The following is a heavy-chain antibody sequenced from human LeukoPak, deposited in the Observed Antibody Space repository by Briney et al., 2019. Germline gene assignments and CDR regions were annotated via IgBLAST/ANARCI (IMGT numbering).Heavy chain of an antibody. Sequence: SETLSLTCTVSGGSISSYYWSWIRQPPGKGLEWIGYIYYSGSTNYNPSLKSRVAISVDTSKNQFSLKLSSVTAADTAVYYCTRGPDDYGDYGGENWFDPWGQGTLVTVSS. D-gene: IGHD4-17*01. J-gene: IGHJ5*02. CDR1: GGSISSYY. V-gene: IGHV4-59*01. CDR3: TRGPDDYGDYGGENWFDP. CDR2: IYYSGST.